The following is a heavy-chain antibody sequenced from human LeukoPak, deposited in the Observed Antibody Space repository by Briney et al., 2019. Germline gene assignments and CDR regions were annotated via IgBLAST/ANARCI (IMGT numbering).Heavy chain of an antibody. D-gene: IGHD6-19*01. V-gene: IGHV4-39*01. CDR3: GATSLKQWLQKAN. CDR1: GGSISSSSYY. CDR2: IYYSGST. J-gene: IGHJ4*02. Sequence: SETLSLTRTVSGGSISSSSYYWGWIRQPPGKGLEWIGSIYYSGSTYYNPSLKSRVTISVDTSKNQFSLKLSSVTAADTAVYYCGATSLKQWLQKANWGQGTLVTVSS.